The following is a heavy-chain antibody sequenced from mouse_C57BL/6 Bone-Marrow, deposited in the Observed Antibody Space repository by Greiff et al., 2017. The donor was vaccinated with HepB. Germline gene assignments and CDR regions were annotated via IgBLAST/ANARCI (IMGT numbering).Heavy chain of an antibody. CDR3: AREDYSWFAY. V-gene: IGHV3-6*01. Sequence: EVQLVESGPGLVKPSQSLSLTCSVTGYSITSCYYWNWIRQFPGNKLEWMGYISYDGSNNYNPSLKNRISITRDTSKNQFFLKLNSVTTEDTATYYCAREDYSWFAYWGQGTLVTVSA. CDR1: GYSITSCYY. CDR2: ISYDGSN. D-gene: IGHD1-1*01. J-gene: IGHJ3*01.